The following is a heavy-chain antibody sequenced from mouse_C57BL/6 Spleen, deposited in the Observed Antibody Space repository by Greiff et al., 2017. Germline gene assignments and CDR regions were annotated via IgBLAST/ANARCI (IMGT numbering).Heavy chain of an antibody. CDR1: GYTFTDYS. Sequence: EVQLQQSGAELVQPGASVKLPCKASGYTFTDYSMDWVKQSPGKSLEWIGDINPNTGSTISNEKFKGKAPLTVDKSSSTAYMELRSLTSKASAVYYWARDCTKESEGDFDYWGQGTTLTVSS. D-gene: IGHD1-1*01. V-gene: IGHV1-18*01. J-gene: IGHJ2*01. CDR2: INPNTGST. CDR3: ARDCTKESEGDFDY.